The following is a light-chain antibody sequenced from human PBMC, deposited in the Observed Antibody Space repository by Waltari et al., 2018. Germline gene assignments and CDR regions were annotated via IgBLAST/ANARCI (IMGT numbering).Light chain of an antibody. Sequence: QSALTQPASVSGSPGQSITISCTGTRSDIGGYNYVSWYQHHPGNAPKLIIYEVSNRPSGVSNRFSGSKSGNTASLTISGLQAEDEADYYCSSYTSNSRVFGAGTKLTVL. CDR2: EVS. CDR3: SSYTSNSRV. J-gene: IGLJ3*02. CDR1: RSDIGGYNY. V-gene: IGLV2-14*01.